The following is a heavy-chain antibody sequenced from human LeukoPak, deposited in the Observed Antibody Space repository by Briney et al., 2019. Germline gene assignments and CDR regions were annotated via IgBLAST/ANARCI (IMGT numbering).Heavy chain of an antibody. Sequence: SETLSLTCAVYGGSFSGYYWSWIRQPPGKGLEWIGEINHSGSTNYNPSLKSRVTISVDTSKNQISLKLSSVTAADTAVYYCAREYRYYDSSGLLILLDYWGQGTLVTVSS. J-gene: IGHJ4*02. V-gene: IGHV4-34*01. CDR1: GGSFSGYY. CDR3: AREYRYYDSSGLLILLDY. CDR2: INHSGST. D-gene: IGHD3-22*01.